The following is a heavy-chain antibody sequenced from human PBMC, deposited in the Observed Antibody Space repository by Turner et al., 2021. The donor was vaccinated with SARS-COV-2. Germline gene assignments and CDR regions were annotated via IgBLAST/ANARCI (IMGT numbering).Heavy chain of an antibody. CDR1: GGSISSSSYY. V-gene: IGHV4-39*01. J-gene: IGHJ6*02. CDR3: ATSTVAGTELNYYGMDV. CDR2: IYYSGST. D-gene: IGHD6-13*01. Sequence: QLQLQESGPGLVKPSETLSLTCTVSGGSISSSSYYWGWIRQPPGKGLEWIRSIYYSGSTYYNPSLKSRVTISVDTSKNQFSLKLSSVTAADTAVYYCATSTVAGTELNYYGMDVWGQGTTVTVS.